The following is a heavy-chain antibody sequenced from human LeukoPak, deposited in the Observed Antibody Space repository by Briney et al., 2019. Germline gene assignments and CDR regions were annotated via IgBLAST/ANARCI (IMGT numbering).Heavy chain of an antibody. CDR3: ARVIPAAAYYFDY. CDR2: ISSSGSTI. Sequence: PGGSLRLSCAASGFTFSSYEMNWVCQAPGEGLEWVSYISSSGSTIYYADSVKGRFTISRDNAKYSLYLQMNSLRAEDTAVYYCARVIPAAAYYFDYWGQGTLVTVSS. J-gene: IGHJ4*02. CDR1: GFTFSSYE. D-gene: IGHD2-2*01. V-gene: IGHV3-48*03.